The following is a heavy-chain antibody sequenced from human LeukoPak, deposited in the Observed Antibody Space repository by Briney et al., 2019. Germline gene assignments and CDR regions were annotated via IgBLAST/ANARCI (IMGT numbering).Heavy chain of an antibody. Sequence: GGSLRLSCAASGFTVSINYMSWVRQAPGKGLEWVSVIYSGGSAYYADSVKGRFTISRDNSKNTLYLQMNSLRAEDTAVYYCARETGPNWFDPWGQGTLVTVSS. CDR2: IYSGGSA. CDR3: ARETGPNWFDP. J-gene: IGHJ5*02. CDR1: GFTVSINY. V-gene: IGHV3-66*01.